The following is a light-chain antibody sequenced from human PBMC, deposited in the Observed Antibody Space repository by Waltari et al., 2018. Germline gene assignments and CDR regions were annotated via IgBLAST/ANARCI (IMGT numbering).Light chain of an antibody. Sequence: EIVLTQSPATLSLSPGERATLSCRASQSVSSYLAWYQQKPGQAPRLLIYGASNRATGIPARFSGSGSETDFTLTISSLEPEDFAVYYCQQRSNWPPMYTFGQGTKLEI. J-gene: IGKJ2*01. V-gene: IGKV3-11*01. CDR1: QSVSSY. CDR3: QQRSNWPPMYT. CDR2: GAS.